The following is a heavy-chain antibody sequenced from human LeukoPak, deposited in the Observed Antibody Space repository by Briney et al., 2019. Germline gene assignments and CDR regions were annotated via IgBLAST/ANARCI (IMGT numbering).Heavy chain of an antibody. Sequence: GGSLRLSCAASGFTFSSYWMSWVRQAPGKGLEWVANIKEDGSAKYYVDSVRGRFTISRDNARNSLYLQMNNLSAEDTAVYYCVRDSPGYGAYDFDWGQGTLVTVSS. CDR3: VRDSPGYGAYDFD. V-gene: IGHV3-7*01. CDR2: IKEDGSAK. D-gene: IGHD5-12*01. CDR1: GFTFSSYW. J-gene: IGHJ4*02.